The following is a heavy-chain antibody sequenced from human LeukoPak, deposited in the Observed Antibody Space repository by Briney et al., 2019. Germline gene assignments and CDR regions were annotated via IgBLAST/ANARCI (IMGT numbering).Heavy chain of an antibody. J-gene: IGHJ3*02. Sequence: ASVKVSCKASGYTFTGYYMHWVRQAPGQGLEWMGWINPNSGGTNYAQKFQGWVTMTRDTSISTVYMELSRLRSDDTAVYYCARELRYFDWLLKAFDIWGQGTMVTVSS. CDR2: INPNSGGT. D-gene: IGHD3-9*01. CDR3: ARELRYFDWLLKAFDI. CDR1: GYTFTGYY. V-gene: IGHV1-2*04.